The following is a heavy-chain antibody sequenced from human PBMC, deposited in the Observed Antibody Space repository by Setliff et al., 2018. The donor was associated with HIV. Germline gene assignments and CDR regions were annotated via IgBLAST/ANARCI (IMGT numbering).Heavy chain of an antibody. J-gene: IGHJ6*02. CDR3: ARPTNIDTLYYGSQSFYMYYYGMDV. CDR2: ISASGGST. D-gene: IGHD3-10*01. Sequence: QPGGSLRLSCVASGFIFATYPMNWVRQAPGKGLEWVSGISASGGSTDYADSVKGRFTISRDNAKKSLYLQMNSLRAEDTAVYFCARPTNIDTLYYGSQSFYMYYYGMDVWGQGTTVTVSS. CDR1: GFIFATYP. V-gene: IGHV3-23*01.